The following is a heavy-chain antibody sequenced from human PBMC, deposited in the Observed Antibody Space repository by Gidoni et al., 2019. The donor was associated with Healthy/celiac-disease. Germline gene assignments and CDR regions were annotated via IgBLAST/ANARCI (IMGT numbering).Heavy chain of an antibody. CDR3: ARGRRGDWYFDL. J-gene: IGHJ2*01. CDR1: GGSISSGGYY. D-gene: IGHD3-10*01. Sequence: QVQLQESGPGLVKPSQTLSLTCPVSGGSISSGGYYWSWIRQHPGKGLEWIGYIYYSGSTYYNPSLKSRVTISVDTSKNQFSLKLSSVTAADTAVYYCARGRRGDWYFDLWGRGTLVTVSS. V-gene: IGHV4-31*03. CDR2: IYYSGST.